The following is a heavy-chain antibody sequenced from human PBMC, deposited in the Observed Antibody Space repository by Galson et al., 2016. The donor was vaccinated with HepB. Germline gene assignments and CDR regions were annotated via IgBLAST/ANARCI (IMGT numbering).Heavy chain of an antibody. CDR1: GFTVRSNY. V-gene: IGHV3-53*01. D-gene: IGHD1-26*01. CDR3: ARSLGSTTNYGMDV. Sequence: SLRLSCAASGFTVRSNYMHWVRQAPGKGLEWVSVIHSGGTTYYADSVMGRFSISRDNSKNTLDLQMGGLRAEDTAVYYCARSLGSTTNYGMDVWGQGTTVTVS. CDR2: IHSGGTT. J-gene: IGHJ6*02.